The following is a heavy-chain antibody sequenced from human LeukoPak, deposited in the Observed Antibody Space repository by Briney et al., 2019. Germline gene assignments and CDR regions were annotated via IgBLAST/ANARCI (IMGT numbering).Heavy chain of an antibody. J-gene: IGHJ6*02. V-gene: IGHV3-49*04. CDR3: TRGNIVVVPAADV. CDR2: IRSKAYGGTT. CDR1: GFTFGDYA. D-gene: IGHD2-2*01. Sequence: GGSLRLSRTASGFTFGDYAMSWVRQAPGKGLEWVGFIRSKAYGGTTEYAASVKGRFTISRDDSKSIAYLQMNSLKTEDTAVYYCTRGNIVVVPAADVWGQGTTVTVSS.